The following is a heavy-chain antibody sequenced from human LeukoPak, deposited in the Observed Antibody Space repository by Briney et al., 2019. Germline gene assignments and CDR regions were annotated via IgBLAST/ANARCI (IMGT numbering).Heavy chain of an antibody. CDR3: ARDRGLAGIQGVFNWFDP. J-gene: IGHJ5*02. CDR1: GYTFTSYG. D-gene: IGHD3-10*01. Sequence: ASVKVSCKASGYTFTSYGISWVRQAPGQGLEWMGWISAYNGNTNYAQKLQGRVTMTTDTSTSTAYMELRSLRSDDTAVYYCARDRGLAGIQGVFNWFDPWGQGTLVTVSS. CDR2: ISAYNGNT. V-gene: IGHV1-18*01.